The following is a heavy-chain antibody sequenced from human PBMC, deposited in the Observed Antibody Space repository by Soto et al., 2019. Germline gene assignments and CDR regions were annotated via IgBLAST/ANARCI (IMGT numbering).Heavy chain of an antibody. CDR2: ISSSSSTI. V-gene: IGHV3-48*02. CDR3: AREGGSLNRFDP. J-gene: IGHJ5*02. CDR1: GFTFSSYS. Sequence: EVQLVESGGGLVQPGGSLRLSCAASGFTFSSYSMNWVRQAPGKGLEWVSYISSSSSTIYYTDSVKGRFTIYRDNAKNSLYLQMNSLRDEDTAVYCCAREGGSLNRFDPWGQGTLVTVSS. D-gene: IGHD1-26*01.